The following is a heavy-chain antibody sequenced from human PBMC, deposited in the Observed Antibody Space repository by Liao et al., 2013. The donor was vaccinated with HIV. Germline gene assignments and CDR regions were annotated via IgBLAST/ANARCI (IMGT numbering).Heavy chain of an antibody. D-gene: IGHD3-22*01. CDR1: GGSISSGGYS. Sequence: QLQLQESGSGLVKPSQTLSLTCAVSGGSISSGGYSWSWIRQPPGKGLEWIGYIYHSGSTYYNPSLKSRVTISVDRSKNQFSLRLTSVTAADTAVYYCARDLEYSYDSNDDIYYYYYMDVWGKGTTVIVSS. J-gene: IGHJ6*03. CDR2: IYHSGST. CDR3: ARDLEYSYDSNDDIYYYYYMDV. V-gene: IGHV4-30-2*01.